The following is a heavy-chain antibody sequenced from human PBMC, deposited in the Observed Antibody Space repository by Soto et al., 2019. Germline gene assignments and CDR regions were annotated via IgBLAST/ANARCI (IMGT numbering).Heavy chain of an antibody. CDR2: INAGNGNT. V-gene: IGHV1-3*01. D-gene: IGHD3-9*01. CDR3: ARDGTRDYDILTGYPEAMDV. J-gene: IGHJ6*02. CDR1: GYTFTSYA. Sequence: QVQLVQSGAEVKKPGASVKVSCKASGYTFTSYAMHWVRQAPGQRLEWMGWINAGNGNTKYSQKFQGRVTITRDTSASTAYMELSSLRSEDTAVYYCARDGTRDYDILTGYPEAMDVCGQGTTVTVSS.